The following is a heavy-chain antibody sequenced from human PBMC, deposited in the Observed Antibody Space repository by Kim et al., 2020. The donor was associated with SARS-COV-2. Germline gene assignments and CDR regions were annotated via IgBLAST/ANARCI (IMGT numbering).Heavy chain of an antibody. CDR2: ISGSGGST. V-gene: IGHV3-23*01. CDR3: ANPLFVFYGGRYGMDV. J-gene: IGHJ6*02. CDR1: GFTFSSYA. D-gene: IGHD2-21*01. Sequence: GGSLRLSCAASGFTFSSYAMSWVRQAPGKGLEWVSAISGSGGSTYYADSVKGRFTISRDNSKNTLYLQMNSLRAEDTAVYYCANPLFVFYGGRYGMDVWGQGTTVTVSS.